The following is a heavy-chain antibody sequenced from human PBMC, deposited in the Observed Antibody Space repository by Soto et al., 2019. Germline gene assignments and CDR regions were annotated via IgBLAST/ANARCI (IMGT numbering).Heavy chain of an antibody. CDR3: AFLMAPVGYYDS. V-gene: IGHV5-51*01. J-gene: IGHJ4*02. Sequence: GESLRISFTVSGYSFTSYWIGWVRQMPGKGLEWMGIIYPGDFDTKYSPSFQGQVTISADKSISTDYLQWSSPKASDTDMYYCAFLMAPVGYYDSWGQGTLVTVSS. D-gene: IGHD2-15*01. CDR1: GYSFTSYW. CDR2: IYPGDFDT.